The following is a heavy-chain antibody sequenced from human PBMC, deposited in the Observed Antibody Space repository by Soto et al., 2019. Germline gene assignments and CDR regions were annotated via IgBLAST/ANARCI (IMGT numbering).Heavy chain of an antibody. CDR3: ARVAAGDIVVVPAAYDFDY. J-gene: IGHJ4*02. CDR2: ISSSSSYI. V-gene: IGHV3-21*01. Sequence: GGSLRLSCAASGFTFSNYSMNWVRQAPGKGLEWVSSISSSSSYIYDADSVKGRFPISRTNAKNTLYLQMNSLRAGDTAVYYCARVAAGDIVVVPAAYDFDYWGQGTLVTVSS. CDR1: GFTFSNYS. D-gene: IGHD2-2*01.